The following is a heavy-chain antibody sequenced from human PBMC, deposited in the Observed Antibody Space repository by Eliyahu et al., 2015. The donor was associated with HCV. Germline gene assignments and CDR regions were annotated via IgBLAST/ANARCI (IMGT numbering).Heavy chain of an antibody. V-gene: IGHV4-59*01. CDR2: IHYTGST. CDR1: GCSIXXYY. J-gene: IGHJ5*02. Sequence: QVQLQESGPGLVKPSETLSLTCTVSGCSIXXYYWSWIRQPPGKGLGWIGYIHYTGSTNYNPSLKSRVTISVDTSKNQFSLNLTSVTAADTAVYYCASGGGGIAVAGTGGWFDPWGQGTLVTVSS. CDR3: ASGGGGIAVAGTGGWFDP. D-gene: IGHD6-19*01.